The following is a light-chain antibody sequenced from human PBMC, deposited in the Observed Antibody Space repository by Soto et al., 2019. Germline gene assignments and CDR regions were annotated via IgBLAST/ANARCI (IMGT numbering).Light chain of an antibody. V-gene: IGKV3-11*01. J-gene: IGKJ5*01. Sequence: EIVLTQSPAYLSLTPGERVTLSCRASQSITSYLAWYQKKPGQTPRLLIYDASKRATGIPARFSGSGSGTDFTLTISSLEPEDFAVYYCQQRDDWSITFGQGTRLEIK. CDR2: DAS. CDR3: QQRDDWSIT. CDR1: QSITSY.